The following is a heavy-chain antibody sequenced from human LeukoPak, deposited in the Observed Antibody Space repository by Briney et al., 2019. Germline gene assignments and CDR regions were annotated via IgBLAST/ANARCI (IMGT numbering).Heavy chain of an antibody. CDR2: ISGSGGST. D-gene: IGHD2-2*01. J-gene: IGHJ6*02. CDR1: GFTFSSYA. V-gene: IGHV3-23*01. Sequence: GGSLRLSCAASGFTFSSYAMSWVRQAPGKGLEWVSAISGSGGSTYYADSVKGRFTISRDNSKNTLYLQMNSLRAEDTAVYYGAKDGAPDFVVVPAPPYYYYGMEVGGQGTTVTVPS. CDR3: AKDGAPDFVVVPAPPYYYYGMEV.